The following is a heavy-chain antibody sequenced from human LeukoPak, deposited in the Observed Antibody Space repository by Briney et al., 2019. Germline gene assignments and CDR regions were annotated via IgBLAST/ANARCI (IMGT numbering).Heavy chain of an antibody. D-gene: IGHD3-10*01. J-gene: IGHJ3*02. V-gene: IGHV1-46*01. CDR2: INPSIGRT. CDR1: GYTFRSYY. Sequence: GASVTVSCKASGYTFRSYYIHWVRQAPGQGLEWIGFINPSIGRTAYGPRFQGRVTMTSDASTSTVYMELSSLRSEDTAVFFCARGLDYFASGTPWDDAFDIWGQGTMVTVSS. CDR3: ARGLDYFASGTPWDDAFDI.